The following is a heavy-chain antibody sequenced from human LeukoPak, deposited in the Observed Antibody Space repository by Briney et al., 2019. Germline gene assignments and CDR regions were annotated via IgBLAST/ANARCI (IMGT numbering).Heavy chain of an antibody. V-gene: IGHV3-48*01. CDR2: ISHSSSTI. D-gene: IGHD6-13*01. CDR3: ARISAGFDY. Sequence: GGSLRLSCAASGFTFSSYSMNWVRQAPGKGLEWVSYISHSSSTIYYADSVKGRFTISRDNAKKSLYLQMNSLRAEDTAVYYCARISAGFDYWGQGTLVTVSS. J-gene: IGHJ4*02. CDR1: GFTFSSYS.